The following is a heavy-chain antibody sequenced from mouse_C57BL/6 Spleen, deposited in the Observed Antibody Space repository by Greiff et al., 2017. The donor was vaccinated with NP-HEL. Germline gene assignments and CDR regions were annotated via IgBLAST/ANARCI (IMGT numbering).Heavy chain of an antibody. CDR2: ISYDGSN. V-gene: IGHV3-6*01. CDR3: ARGAVADYYAMDY. CDR1: GYSITSGYY. D-gene: IGHD1-1*01. J-gene: IGHJ4*01. Sequence: VQLQQSGPGLVKPSQSLSLTCSVTGYSITSGYYWNWIRQFPGNKLEWMGYISYDGSNNYNPSLKNRISITRDTSKNQFFLMLNSVTTEDTATYYWARGAVADYYAMDYWVQGTSVTVSS.